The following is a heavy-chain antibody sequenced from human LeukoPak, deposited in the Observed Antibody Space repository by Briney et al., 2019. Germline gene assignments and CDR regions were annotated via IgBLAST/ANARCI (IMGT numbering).Heavy chain of an antibody. J-gene: IGHJ5*02. CDR1: GGSISSYY. V-gene: IGHV4-59*01. Sequence: SETLSLTCTVSGGSISSYYWSWIRQPPGKGLGWIGYIYYGGSTNYNPSLKSRVTISVDTSKNQFSLKLSSVTAADTAVYYCARNEQDWFDPWGQGTLVTVSP. CDR2: IYYGGST. CDR3: ARNEQDWFDP. D-gene: IGHD1-1*01.